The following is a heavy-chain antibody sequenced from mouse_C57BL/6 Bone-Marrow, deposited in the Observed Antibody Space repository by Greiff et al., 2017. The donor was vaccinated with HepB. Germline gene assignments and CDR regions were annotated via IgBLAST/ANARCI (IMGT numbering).Heavy chain of an antibody. CDR3: ARRAYDGYYFYAIDY. CDR2: INPSNGGT. V-gene: IGHV1-53*01. CDR1: GYTFTSYW. D-gene: IGHD2-3*01. J-gene: IGHJ4*01. Sequence: QVQLQQPGTELVKPGASVKLSCKASGYTFTSYWMHWVKQRPGQGLEWIGNINPSNGGTNYNEKLKSKATLTVDKSSSTAYMQLSSLTSEDSAVYYCARRAYDGYYFYAIDYWGQGTSVTVSS.